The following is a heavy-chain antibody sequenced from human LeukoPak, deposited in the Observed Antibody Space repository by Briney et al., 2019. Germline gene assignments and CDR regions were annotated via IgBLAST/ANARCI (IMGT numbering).Heavy chain of an antibody. Sequence: SETLSLTCTVSGGSISSSSYYWGWIRQPPGKGLEWIGSIYYSGSTYYTPSLKSRVTISVDTSKNQFSLKLSSVTAADTAVYYCARQGLGGAIAAAGHLYYYYYMDVWGKGTTVTVSS. D-gene: IGHD6-13*01. J-gene: IGHJ6*03. V-gene: IGHV4-39*01. CDR1: GGSISSSSYY. CDR3: ARQGLGGAIAAAGHLYYYYYMDV. CDR2: IYYSGST.